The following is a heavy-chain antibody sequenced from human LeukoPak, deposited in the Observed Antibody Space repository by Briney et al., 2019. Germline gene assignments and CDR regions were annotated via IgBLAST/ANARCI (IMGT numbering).Heavy chain of an antibody. V-gene: IGHV4-61*02. Sequence: TSQTLSLTCTVSGGSISSDYYSWSWIRQPAGKGLEWIGRIDTSGSTNYNPSLKSRVTISVDTSKNHFSLELTSVTAADTAVYYCARSYSSSSVLSYYYFYMDVWGKGTTVTVSS. CDR1: GGSISSDYYS. D-gene: IGHD6-13*01. J-gene: IGHJ6*03. CDR2: IDTSGST. CDR3: ARSYSSSSVLSYYYFYMDV.